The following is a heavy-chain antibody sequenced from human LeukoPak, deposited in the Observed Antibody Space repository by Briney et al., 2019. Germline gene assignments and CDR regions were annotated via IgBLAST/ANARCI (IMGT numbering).Heavy chain of an antibody. J-gene: IGHJ4*02. Sequence: ASVKVSCKASGYTFTSYGISWVRQAPGQGLDWMGWISAYNGNTNYAQKLQGRVTMTTDTSTSTAYMELRSLRSDDTAVYYCARDGDIVVVVAANYFDYWGQGTLVTVSS. V-gene: IGHV1-18*04. CDR3: ARDGDIVVVVAANYFDY. CDR1: GYTFTSYG. CDR2: ISAYNGNT. D-gene: IGHD2-15*01.